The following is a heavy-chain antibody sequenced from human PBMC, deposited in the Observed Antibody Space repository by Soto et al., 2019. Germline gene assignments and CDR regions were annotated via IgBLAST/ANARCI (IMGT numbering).Heavy chain of an antibody. CDR1: DGSITSASYY. CDR3: AGQPTAGSYYDLGSYYYYYAMDV. D-gene: IGHD3-10*01. V-gene: IGHV4-39*01. J-gene: IGHJ6*02. Sequence: PSETLSLTCTVSDGSITSASYYWGWIRQSPGKGLQWIGSIYYSGSTYYNPSLKSRVTISIDTSKNQFSLKLSSVTAADTAVYYCAGQPTAGSYYDLGSYYYYYAMDVWAQGTTVTVSS. CDR2: IYYSGST.